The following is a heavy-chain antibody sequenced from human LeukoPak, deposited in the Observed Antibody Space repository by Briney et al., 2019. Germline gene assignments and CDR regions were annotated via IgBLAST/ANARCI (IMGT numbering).Heavy chain of an antibody. CDR3: AKDEEGRYSSSWYPTFYYYYYGMDV. Sequence: GGSLRLSCAASGFTFSSYGMHWVRQAPGKGLEWVAFIRYDGSNKYYADSVKGRFTISRDNSKNTLYLQMNSLRAEDTAVYYCAKDEEGRYSSSWYPTFYYYYYGMDVWGQGTTVTVSS. J-gene: IGHJ6*02. V-gene: IGHV3-30*02. CDR1: GFTFSSYG. D-gene: IGHD6-13*01. CDR2: IRYDGSNK.